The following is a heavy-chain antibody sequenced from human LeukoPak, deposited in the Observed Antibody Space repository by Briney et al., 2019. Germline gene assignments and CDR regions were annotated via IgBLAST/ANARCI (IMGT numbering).Heavy chain of an antibody. CDR3: SLGTGPFDP. J-gene: IGHJ5*02. Sequence: SLTLSLTCTVSGGFNSSGGYYWTWIRQRPGKGLEYIGYIYYSGSTYYNPSLGSRIAISIDTSNNRFSLDLTSVTAADTAVYYCSLGTGPFDPWGQGIMVTVSS. V-gene: IGHV4-31*03. CDR1: GGFNSSGGYY. CDR2: IYYSGST. D-gene: IGHD7-27*01.